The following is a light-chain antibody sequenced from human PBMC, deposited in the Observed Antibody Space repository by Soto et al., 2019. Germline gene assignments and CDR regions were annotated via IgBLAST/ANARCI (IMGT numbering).Light chain of an antibody. CDR3: QERSNWQVT. CDR1: QSVSSY. CDR2: DAS. Sequence: LEQSPVTLSFAQRQSKNQSCRASQSVSSYLAWYQQKPGQAPRLLIYDASNRATGIPARFSGSGSGTDFTLTISSLEPEDFAVYYCQERSNWQVTFAQGTRLEIK. J-gene: IGKJ5*01. V-gene: IGKV3-11*01.